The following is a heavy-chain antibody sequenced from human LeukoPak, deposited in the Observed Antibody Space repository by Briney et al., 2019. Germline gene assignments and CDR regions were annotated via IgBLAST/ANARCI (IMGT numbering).Heavy chain of an antibody. CDR3: AREWVTNYYYGMDV. D-gene: IGHD3-10*01. CDR1: GYTFTSYY. Sequence: ASVKVSCKASGYTFTSYYMHWVRQAPGQGLEWMGMINPSGGSTSYAQKFQGRVTMTRDMSTSTVYMELSSLRSDDTAVYYCAREWVTNYYYGMDVWGQGTTVTVSS. CDR2: INPSGGST. V-gene: IGHV1-46*01. J-gene: IGHJ6*02.